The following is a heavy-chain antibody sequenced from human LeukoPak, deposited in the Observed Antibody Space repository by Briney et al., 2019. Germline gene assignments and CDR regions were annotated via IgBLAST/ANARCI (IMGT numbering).Heavy chain of an antibody. CDR2: IKQDGSEK. J-gene: IGHJ5*02. Sequence: GGSLRVSCVASGFIFSRYWLSWVRQAPGKGLEGVASIKQDGSEKYYVDSVKGRFTISRDNAKNSLYLQMNSLRAEDTALYYCARAPGEGWFDPWGQGTLVTVSS. CDR1: GFIFSRYW. CDR3: ARAPGEGWFDP. D-gene: IGHD4-17*01. V-gene: IGHV3-7*01.